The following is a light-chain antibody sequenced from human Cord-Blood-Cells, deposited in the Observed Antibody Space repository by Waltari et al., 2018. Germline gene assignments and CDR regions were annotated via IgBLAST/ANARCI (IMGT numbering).Light chain of an antibody. CDR1: QSVSSN. J-gene: IGKJ4*01. V-gene: IGKV3-15*01. CDR2: GAS. Sequence: EIVMTQSPATLSVSPGERATLSCRASQSVSSNLAWYQQKPGQARRLLIYGASTRATGIPAMFSVSGSETDFTLTISSLRSEDLAVYYGQQYNNWPPLTFGGGTKVDIK. CDR3: QQYNNWPPLT.